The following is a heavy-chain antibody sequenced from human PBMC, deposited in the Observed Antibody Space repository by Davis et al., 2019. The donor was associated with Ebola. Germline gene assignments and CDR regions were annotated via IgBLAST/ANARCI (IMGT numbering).Heavy chain of an antibody. V-gene: IGHV3-48*04. J-gene: IGHJ6*02. CDR1: GFTFSSYS. CDR3: ARDLIFTIFVGMDV. CDR2: ISSSSSTI. Sequence: GESLKISCAASGFTFSSYSMNWVRQAPGKGLEWVSYISSSSSTIYYADSVKGRFTISRDNAKNSLYLQMNSLRAEDTAVYYCARDLIFTIFVGMDVWGQGTTVTVSS. D-gene: IGHD3-3*01.